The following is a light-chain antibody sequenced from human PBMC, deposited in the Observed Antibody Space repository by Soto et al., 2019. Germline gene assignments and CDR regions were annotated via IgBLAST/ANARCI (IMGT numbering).Light chain of an antibody. CDR2: AAS. J-gene: IGKJ2*01. Sequence: DIQMTQSPSSLSASVGDRVTITCRPSQSIDNFLNWYQQKPGKAPNLLIYAASSLQSGVSSRFSGSGSGTAFTLTISSLQPEDSATYYCQQSYSLPYTFGQGTKVDIK. V-gene: IGKV1-39*01. CDR3: QQSYSLPYT. CDR1: QSIDNF.